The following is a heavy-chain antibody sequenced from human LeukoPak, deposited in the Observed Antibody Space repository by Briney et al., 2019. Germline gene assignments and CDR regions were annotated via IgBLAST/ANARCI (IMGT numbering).Heavy chain of an antibody. D-gene: IGHD7-27*01. CDR1: GGSISSGGYY. J-gene: IGHJ3*02. V-gene: IGHV4-31*03. Sequence: SETLSLTCTVSGGSISSGGYYWSWIRQHPGKGLEWIGYIYYSGSTYYNPSLKSRVTISVDTSENQFSLKLSSVTAADTAVYYCARISSRLFSRTGAFDIWGQGTMVTVSS. CDR3: ARISSRLFSRTGAFDI. CDR2: IYYSGST.